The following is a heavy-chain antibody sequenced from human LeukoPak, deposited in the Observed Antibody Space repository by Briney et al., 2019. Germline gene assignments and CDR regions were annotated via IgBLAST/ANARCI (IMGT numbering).Heavy chain of an antibody. J-gene: IGHJ4*02. D-gene: IGHD1-26*01. CDR3: ARGVMTRGGVGATRLFDY. Sequence: GRSLRLSCAASGFTFSSYAMHWVRQAPGKGLEWVAVISYDGSNKYYADSVKGRFTISRDNSKNTLYLQMNSLRAEDTAVCYCARGVMTRGGVGATRLFDYWGQGTLVTVSS. V-gene: IGHV3-30-3*01. CDR2: ISYDGSNK. CDR1: GFTFSSYA.